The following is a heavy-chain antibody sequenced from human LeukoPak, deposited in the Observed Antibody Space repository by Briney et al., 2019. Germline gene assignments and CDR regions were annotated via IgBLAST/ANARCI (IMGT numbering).Heavy chain of an antibody. V-gene: IGHV3-15*01. CDR2: IKSKVDGETT. Sequence: GGSLRLSCAASGFTVNNAWMTWVRQAPGKGLEWVGRIKSKVDGETTDYAAPVKGRFIISRDDSKNTLYLQMNSLRTGDTAVYYCTASRKDYWGQGTLVTVSS. CDR3: TASRKDY. J-gene: IGHJ4*02. CDR1: GFTVNNAW.